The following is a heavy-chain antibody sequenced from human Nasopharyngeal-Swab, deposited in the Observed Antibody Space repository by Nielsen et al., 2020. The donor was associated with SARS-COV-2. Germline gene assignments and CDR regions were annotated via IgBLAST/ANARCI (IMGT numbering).Heavy chain of an antibody. V-gene: IGHV2-5*01. J-gene: IGHJ4*02. CDR3: AHRGGYCSSTSCYTAFEFVVEYYFDY. Sequence: WIRQPPGKALEWLALIYWKGDKRYSPSLKSRLTITKDTSKNQVVLTMTNMDPVDTATYYYAHRGGYCSSTSCYTAFEFVVEYYFDYWGQGTLVTVSS. D-gene: IGHD2-2*02. CDR2: IYWKGDK.